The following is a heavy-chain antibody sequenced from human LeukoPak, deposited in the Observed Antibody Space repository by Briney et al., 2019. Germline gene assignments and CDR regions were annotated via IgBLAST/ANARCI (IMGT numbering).Heavy chain of an antibody. V-gene: IGHV3-23*01. J-gene: IGHJ4*02. Sequence: GGSLRLSCAASGFTFSDYAMNWVRQAPGKGLEWVSDISGSGGRTYFPDSVKGRFTISRDNSKNTLYLQMNSLRAEDTAVYYCAKRGRDGYNSPLDYWGQGTLVTVSS. CDR3: AKRGRDGYNSPLDY. D-gene: IGHD5-24*01. CDR1: GFTFSDYA. CDR2: ISGSGGRT.